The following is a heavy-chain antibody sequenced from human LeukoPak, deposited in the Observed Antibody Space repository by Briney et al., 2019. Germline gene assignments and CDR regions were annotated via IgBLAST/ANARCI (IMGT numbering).Heavy chain of an antibody. CDR3: AKDGGLWVSAHWGDS. CDR2: ITTSDGNT. CDR1: GITFSDAW. Sequence: GGSLRLSCVASGITFSDAWMNWVRQAPGKGLEWVSTITTSDGNTYYADSVKGRFTVSRDNSENTLFLQMNSLRAEGTAVYYCAKDGGLWVSAHWGDSWGRGTLVTVSS. D-gene: IGHD7-27*01. J-gene: IGHJ4*02. V-gene: IGHV3-23*01.